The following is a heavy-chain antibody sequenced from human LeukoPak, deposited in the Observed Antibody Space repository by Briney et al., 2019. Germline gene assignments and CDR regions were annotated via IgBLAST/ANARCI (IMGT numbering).Heavy chain of an antibody. CDR2: INPGGGST. CDR1: GYSFTRYY. V-gene: IGHV1-46*01. J-gene: IGHJ4*02. D-gene: IGHD2-15*01. Sequence: ASVKVSFKASGYSFTRYYMHWVRQAPGQGLEWMGIINPGGGSTSYAQKFQGRVTMTRDTSTSTVYMELSSLRSEDTAVYYCARGYCSGGSCYMYYFDYWGQGTLVTVSS. CDR3: ARGYCSGGSCYMYYFDY.